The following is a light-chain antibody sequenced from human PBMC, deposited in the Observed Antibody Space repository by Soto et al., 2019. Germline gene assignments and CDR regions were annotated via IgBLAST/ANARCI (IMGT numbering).Light chain of an antibody. V-gene: IGLV2-14*01. Sequence: QSALTQPASVSGSPGQSITLSCSGTSSDIGAYNYVSWYQQHPGKAPKHMIYEVSNRPSGVSTRFSGSKSGNTASLTISGLQADDEADYYCTSYTTTSSLGVFGGGTKLTVL. J-gene: IGLJ2*01. CDR1: SSDIGAYNY. CDR3: TSYTTTSSLGV. CDR2: EVS.